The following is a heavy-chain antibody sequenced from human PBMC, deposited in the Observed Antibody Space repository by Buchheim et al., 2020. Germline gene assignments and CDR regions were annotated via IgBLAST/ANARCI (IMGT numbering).Heavy chain of an antibody. CDR1: GFTFSSYS. CDR2: ISSSSSYI. J-gene: IGHJ6*02. CDR3: ARDQGDYGDFYYYYGMDV. D-gene: IGHD4-17*01. V-gene: IGHV3-21*01. Sequence: EVQLVESGGGLVQPGGSLRLSCAASGFTFSSYSMNWVRQAPGKGLEWVSSISSSSSYIYYADSVKGRFTISRDNAKNSLYLQMNSLRAEDTAVYYCARDQGDYGDFYYYYGMDVWGQGTT.